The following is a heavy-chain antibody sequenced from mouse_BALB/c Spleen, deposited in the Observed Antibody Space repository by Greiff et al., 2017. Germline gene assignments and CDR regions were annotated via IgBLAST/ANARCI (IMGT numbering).Heavy chain of an antibody. CDR1: GFTFSSYG. CDR3: AREEGYYGSSLFAY. V-gene: IGHV5-6-3*01. Sequence: EVQLVESGGGLVQPGGSLKLSCAASGFTFSSYGMSWVRQTPDKRLELVATINSNGGSTYYPDSVKGRFTISRDNAKNTLYLQMSSLKSEDTAMYYCAREEGYYGSSLFAYWGQGTLVTVSA. CDR2: INSNGGST. D-gene: IGHD1-1*01. J-gene: IGHJ3*01.